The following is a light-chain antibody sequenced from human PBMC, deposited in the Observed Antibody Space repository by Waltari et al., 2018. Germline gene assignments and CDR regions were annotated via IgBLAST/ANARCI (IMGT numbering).Light chain of an antibody. J-gene: IGKJ1*01. CDR2: AAS. Sequence: DIQMTQSPSSLSASVGDRVTITCRASQNINSFLNWSQQKPGRAPKVLIYAASSLHSGVPSGFSGSGPGTDSTLTISGLQPEDFATYYGQQSYSTWTSGQGTKVEIK. CDR1: QNINSF. CDR3: QQSYSTWT. V-gene: IGKV1-39*01.